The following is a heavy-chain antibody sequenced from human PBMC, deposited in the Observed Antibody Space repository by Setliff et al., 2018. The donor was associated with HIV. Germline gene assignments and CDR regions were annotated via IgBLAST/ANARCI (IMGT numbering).Heavy chain of an antibody. D-gene: IGHD6-13*01. CDR1: GGTFSTYA. CDR2: IIPFLNLT. V-gene: IGHV1-69*10. CDR3: ARGRRTAPGSFYHFYYMGV. Sequence: SVKVSCKASGGTFSTYAITWVRQAPGQGLQWVGGIIPFLNLTHYAQQFQGTVTITADKSTSTAYMELTSLRFEDTAVYFCARGRRTAPGSFYHFYYMGVWGEGTTVTVSS. J-gene: IGHJ6*03.